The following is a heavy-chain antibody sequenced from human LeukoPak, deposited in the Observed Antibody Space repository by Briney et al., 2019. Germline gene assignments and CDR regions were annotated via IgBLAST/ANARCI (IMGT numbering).Heavy chain of an antibody. CDR1: GFTFSNTW. D-gene: IGHD5-18*01. CDR2: IKSKTDGGTT. CDR3: TTDWVRGTAMVLPLDY. J-gene: IGHJ4*02. V-gene: IGHV3-15*01. Sequence: GGCLRLSCAASGFTFSNTWMSWVRQAPGKGLEWVGRIKSKTDGGTTDYAAPVKGRFTISRDDSKNTLYLQMNSLKTEDTAVYYCTTDWVRGTAMVLPLDYWGQGTLVTVSS.